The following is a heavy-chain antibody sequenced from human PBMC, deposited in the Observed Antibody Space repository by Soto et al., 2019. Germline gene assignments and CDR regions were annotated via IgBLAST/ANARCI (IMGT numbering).Heavy chain of an antibody. V-gene: IGHV1-18*01. CDR3: ARGVNDDGDSGEIDAFDI. CDR2: ISAYNGNT. CDR1: GYTFTSYG. D-gene: IGHD4-17*01. J-gene: IGHJ3*02. Sequence: QVPLVQSGAEVKKPGASVKVSCKASGYTFTSYGISWVRQAPGQGLEWMGWISAYNGNTNYAQKLQGRVTMTTDTSTSTAYMELRSLRSDDTAVYYCARGVNDDGDSGEIDAFDIWGQGTMVTVSS.